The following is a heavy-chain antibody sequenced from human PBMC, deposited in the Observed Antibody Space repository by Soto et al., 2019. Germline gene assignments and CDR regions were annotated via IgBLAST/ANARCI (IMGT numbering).Heavy chain of an antibody. CDR1: GGSISSGDYY. CDR2: IYYSGST. Sequence: SEALSLTCTVSGGSISSGDYYWSWIRQPPGKGLEWIGYIYYSGSTYYNPSLKSRVTISVDTSKNQFSLKLSSVTAADTAVYYCASRSGYYPYFDYWGQGTLVTVSS. J-gene: IGHJ4*02. CDR3: ASRSGYYPYFDY. V-gene: IGHV4-30-4*01. D-gene: IGHD3-22*01.